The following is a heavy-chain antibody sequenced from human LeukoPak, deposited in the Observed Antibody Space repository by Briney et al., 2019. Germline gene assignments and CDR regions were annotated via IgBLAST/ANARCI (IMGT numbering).Heavy chain of an antibody. J-gene: IGHJ5*02. D-gene: IGHD2-15*01. CDR2: IYYSGST. V-gene: IGHV4-39*07. CDR3: ATVVVVAAIGYNWFDP. CDR1: GGSISSSSYY. Sequence: SETLSLTCTVSGGSISSSSYYWGWIRQPPGKGLEWIGSIYYSGSTYYNPSLKSRVTISVDTSKNQFSLKLSSVTAADTAVYYCATVVVVAAIGYNWFDPWGQGTLVTVSS.